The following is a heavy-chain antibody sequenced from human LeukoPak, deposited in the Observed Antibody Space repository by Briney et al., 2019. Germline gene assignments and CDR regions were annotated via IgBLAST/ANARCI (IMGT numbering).Heavy chain of an antibody. D-gene: IGHD3-10*01. CDR3: ARIFGSGSYFLMDV. Sequence: SETLSLTCTVSGGSISSYYWSWIRQPAGKGLEWIGRIYTSGSTNYNPSPKSRVTMSVDTSKNQFSLKLSSVTAADTAVYYCARIFGSGSYFLMDVWGKGTTVTVSS. CDR1: GGSISSYY. CDR2: IYTSGST. V-gene: IGHV4-4*07. J-gene: IGHJ6*03.